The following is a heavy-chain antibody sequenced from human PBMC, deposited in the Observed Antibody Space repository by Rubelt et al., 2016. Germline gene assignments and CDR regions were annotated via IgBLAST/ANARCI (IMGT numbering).Heavy chain of an antibody. CDR1: GYTFTSYG. CDR2: ISAYTGNT. Sequence: QVQLVQSGAEVKKPGASVKVSCKASGYTFTSYGISWVRQAPGQGLEWMGWISAYTGNTNFAQKRQVRVPLTADTSLVSAYLRRRSVGYDDMAVYHCARWQRDFYGMDVWGQGTTVTVSS. D-gene: IGHD6-25*01. V-gene: IGHV1-18*03. CDR3: ARWQRDFYGMDV. J-gene: IGHJ6*02.